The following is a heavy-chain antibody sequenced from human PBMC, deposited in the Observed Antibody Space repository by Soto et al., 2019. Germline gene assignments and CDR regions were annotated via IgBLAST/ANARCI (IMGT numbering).Heavy chain of an antibody. Sequence: QVQLVQSGAEVKKPGASVKVSCKASGYTFTNYGIIWVRQAPGQGLEWMGWINTYNGNTNHAQKLQGRVTMTTDTSTRTAYMELRSLRSDDTAVYYCARGVGSGTYYNQYNWFDPWGQGTLVTVSS. CDR1: GYTFTNYG. J-gene: IGHJ5*02. CDR2: INTYNGNT. D-gene: IGHD3-10*01. CDR3: ARGVGSGTYYNQYNWFDP. V-gene: IGHV1-18*01.